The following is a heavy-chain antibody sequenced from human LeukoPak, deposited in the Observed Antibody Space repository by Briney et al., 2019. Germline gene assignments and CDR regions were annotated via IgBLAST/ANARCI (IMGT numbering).Heavy chain of an antibody. Sequence: PGGSLRLSCAASGFTFRSYSMHWVRQAPGKGLVWVSRIKTDGLTTTYADSVKGRFTISRDNAKNSLYLQMNSLRAEDTAVYYCARDLMIRPFDYWGQGTLVSVSS. D-gene: IGHD3-22*01. V-gene: IGHV3-74*01. CDR1: GFTFRSYS. CDR3: ARDLMIRPFDY. CDR2: IKTDGLTT. J-gene: IGHJ4*02.